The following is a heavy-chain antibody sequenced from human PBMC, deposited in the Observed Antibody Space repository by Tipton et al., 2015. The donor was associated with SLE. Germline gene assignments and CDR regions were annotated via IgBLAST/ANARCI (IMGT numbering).Heavy chain of an antibody. Sequence: LRLSCTVSGGSISTTNYYWAWIRQSPGKGLEWIGSIYNSGSTYYRPSLKSRVTISLDTSKNTFSLTLTSVTAADTGVYYCARGGGLRWGQGTLVTVSS. CDR3: ARGGGLR. CDR1: GGSISTTNYY. V-gene: IGHV4-39*07. D-gene: IGHD4-17*01. CDR2: IYNSGST. J-gene: IGHJ4*02.